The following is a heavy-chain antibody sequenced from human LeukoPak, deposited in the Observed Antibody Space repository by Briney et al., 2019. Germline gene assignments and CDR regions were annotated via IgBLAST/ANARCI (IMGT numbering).Heavy chain of an antibody. J-gene: IGHJ4*02. V-gene: IGHV3-74*01. Sequence: GGSLRLSCAASGFTFSSYWMHWVRQAPGKGLVWVPRINSDESSTTYADSVKGRFTISRDNAKNTLYLQMNSLRAEDTAVYYCTSVWTGYFDYWGQGILVTVSS. D-gene: IGHD3/OR15-3a*01. CDR2: INSDESST. CDR3: TSVWTGYFDY. CDR1: GFTFSSYW.